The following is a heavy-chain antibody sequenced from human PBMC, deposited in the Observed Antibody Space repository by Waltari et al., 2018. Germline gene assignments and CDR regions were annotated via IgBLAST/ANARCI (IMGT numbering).Heavy chain of an antibody. D-gene: IGHD6-13*01. J-gene: IGHJ3*02. V-gene: IGHV1-2*02. CDR2: IKCNNGDR. Sequence: QVQLVQSGAEVKKPGASVKVSCKASGYTFSGYYIHWVRQAPGQGLEWMGWIKCNNGDRKYAQKFQGRVTMTRDTSISTAYMDLSGLISDDTAVYYCVREQQLVPYTDEAFDIWGQGTVVTVSS. CDR3: VREQQLVPYTDEAFDI. CDR1: GYTFSGYY.